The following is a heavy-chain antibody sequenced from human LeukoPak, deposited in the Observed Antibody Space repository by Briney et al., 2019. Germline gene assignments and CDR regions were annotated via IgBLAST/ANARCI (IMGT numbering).Heavy chain of an antibody. Sequence: GGSLRFSCAASGFTVSSNYMSWVRQAPGKGLEWVSVIYSGGSTYYADSVKGRFTISRDNSKNTLYLQMNSLRAEDTAVYYCARISGVFDYWGQGTLVTVSS. CDR2: IYSGGST. V-gene: IGHV3-53*01. CDR1: GFTVSSNY. D-gene: IGHD3-10*01. J-gene: IGHJ4*02. CDR3: ARISGVFDY.